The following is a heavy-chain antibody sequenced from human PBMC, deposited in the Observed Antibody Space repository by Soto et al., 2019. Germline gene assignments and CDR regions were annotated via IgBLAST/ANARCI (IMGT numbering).Heavy chain of an antibody. V-gene: IGHV5-51*01. CDR3: ARAYDILTGYYGGPGY. CDR2: IYPGDSDT. CDR1: GYSFTSYW. Sequence: GESLKISCKGSGYSFTSYWIGWVRQMPGKGLEWMGIIYPGDSDTRYSPSFQGQVTISADKSISTAYLQWSSLKASDTAMYYCARAYDILTGYYGGPGYWGQGTLVTVSS. J-gene: IGHJ4*02. D-gene: IGHD3-9*01.